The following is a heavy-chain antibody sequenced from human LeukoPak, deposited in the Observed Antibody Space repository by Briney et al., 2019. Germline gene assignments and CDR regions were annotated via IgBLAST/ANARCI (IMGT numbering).Heavy chain of an antibody. CDR1: GGTFSSYA. D-gene: IGHD4-11*01. Sequence: GASVKVSCKASGGTFSSYAISWVRQAPGQGLEWMGGIIPIFGTANYAQKFQGRVTITADESTSTAYMELSSLRSEDTAVYYCASYSRDWFDPWGQGTLVTVSS. J-gene: IGHJ5*02. V-gene: IGHV1-69*13. CDR2: IIPIFGTA. CDR3: ASYSRDWFDP.